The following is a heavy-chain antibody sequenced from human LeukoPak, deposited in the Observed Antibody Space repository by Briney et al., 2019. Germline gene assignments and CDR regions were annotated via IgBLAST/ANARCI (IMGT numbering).Heavy chain of an antibody. Sequence: GGSLRLSCAASGFTFDDNTMHWVRQTPGRGLEWVSFITWKSHRTHYADSVRGRFTVSRDNSKDSMHLEMNSLKTEDTGLYHCVSEVGYRSLGYLGQGTLVTVSS. D-gene: IGHD3-3*01. CDR3: VSEVGYRSLGY. J-gene: IGHJ4*02. CDR1: GFTFDDNT. CDR2: ITWKSHRT. V-gene: IGHV3-43*01.